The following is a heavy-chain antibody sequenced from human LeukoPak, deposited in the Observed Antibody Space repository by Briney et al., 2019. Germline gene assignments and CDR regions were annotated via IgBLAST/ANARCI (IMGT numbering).Heavy chain of an antibody. V-gene: IGHV4-39*07. CDR1: GGSISGTSYC. J-gene: IGHJ4*02. CDR2: HYHTGRI. CDR3: ARDGSDNWGLFDN. Sequence: SETLPLTCSVSGGSISGTSYCWGWIRQPPGKGPEWIGSHYHTGRIYHNPSLNSRVTISVDTSKNQFSLKLSSVTDADTAVYYCARDGSDNWGLFDNWGRGTLVTVSS. D-gene: IGHD1-1*01.